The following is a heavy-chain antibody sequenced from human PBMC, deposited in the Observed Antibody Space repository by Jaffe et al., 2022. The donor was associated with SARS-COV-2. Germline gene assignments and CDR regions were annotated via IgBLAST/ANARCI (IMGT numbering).Heavy chain of an antibody. J-gene: IGHJ6*02. V-gene: IGHV4-31*03. CDR2: IYYSGST. D-gene: IGHD3-3*01. CDR3: ARDSSIWKQTGMDV. Sequence: QVQLQESGPGLVKPSQTLSLTCTVSGGSISSGGYYWSWIRQHPGKGLEWIGYIYYSGSTYYNPSLKSRVTISVDTSKNQFSLKLSSVTAADTAVYYCARDSSIWKQTGMDVWGQGTTVTVSS. CDR1: GGSISSGGYY.